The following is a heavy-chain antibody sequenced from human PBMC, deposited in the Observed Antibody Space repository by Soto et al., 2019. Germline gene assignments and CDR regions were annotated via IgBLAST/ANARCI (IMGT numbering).Heavy chain of an antibody. D-gene: IGHD1-20*01. Sequence: QVQLQESGPGLVKPSETLSLTCVVSGGSINSSYWWNWVRQPPGKGLEWIGEISHGGSKNFNPSLKSRATISVDKAKNHLSLKLDSVTAADTAVYYCAREVSGIQAFDYWGQGTLVTVSS. V-gene: IGHV4-4*02. CDR1: GGSINSSYW. CDR2: ISHGGSK. J-gene: IGHJ4*02. CDR3: AREVSGIQAFDY.